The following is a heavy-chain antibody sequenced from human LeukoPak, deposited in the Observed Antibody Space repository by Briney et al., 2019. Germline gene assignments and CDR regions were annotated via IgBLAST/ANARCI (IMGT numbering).Heavy chain of an antibody. CDR2: ISSSSSYI. CDR3: AARSSGNPYF. Sequence: GGSLRLSCAASGFTFSSYSMNWVRQAPGKGLEWVSSISSSSSYIYYADSVKGRFTISRDNAENSLYLQMNSLRVEDTAVYYCAARSSGNPYFWGQGTLVTVSS. CDR1: GFTFSSYS. D-gene: IGHD1-26*01. J-gene: IGHJ4*02. V-gene: IGHV3-21*04.